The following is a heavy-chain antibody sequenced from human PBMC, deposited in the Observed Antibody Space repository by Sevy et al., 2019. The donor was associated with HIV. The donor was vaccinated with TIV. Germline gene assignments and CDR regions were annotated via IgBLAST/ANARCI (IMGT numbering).Heavy chain of an antibody. Sequence: SETLSLTCTVSGGSISSGDYYWSWIRQRPGRGWGGCVYTFYSGSPYYNPSLKSRVTISVDTSKNQFSLKLSSVTAADTAVYYCAREVREPRFGEPHRIDWFDPWGQGTLVTVSS. J-gene: IGHJ5*02. D-gene: IGHD3-10*01. CDR1: GGSISSGDYY. CDR2: TFYSGSP. V-gene: IGHV4-30-4*01. CDR3: AREVREPRFGEPHRIDWFDP.